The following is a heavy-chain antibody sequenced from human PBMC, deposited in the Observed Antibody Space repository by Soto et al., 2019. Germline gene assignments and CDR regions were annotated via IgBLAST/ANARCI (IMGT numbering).Heavy chain of an antibody. V-gene: IGHV3-23*01. CDR3: AKLKRYNYGVDY. CDR1: GFTFNTYD. J-gene: IGHJ4*02. CDR2: IDGGGGSA. D-gene: IGHD5-18*01. Sequence: EVLLLESGGGLVQPGRSLRLSCAASGFTFNTYDMTWVRQAPGKGLEWVSTIDGGGGSASYADSVKGRFVISRDNYRNMLHLQMNSLTADDTAVYYGAKLKRYNYGVDYWGQGTLVTVSS.